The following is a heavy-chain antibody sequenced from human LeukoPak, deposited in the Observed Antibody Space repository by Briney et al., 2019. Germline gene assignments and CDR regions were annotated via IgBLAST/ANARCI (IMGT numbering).Heavy chain of an antibody. Sequence: GGSLRLSCAASGFIVNTNYMSWVRQAPGRGLEWVSFIYADGNTYYADSVKGRFTISRDISKNAVFLQMNSLKAEDTAVYYCARDSYGDANFDTWGQGTLVTVSS. CDR3: ARDSYGDANFDT. CDR2: IYADGNT. CDR1: GFIVNTNY. D-gene: IGHD4-17*01. J-gene: IGHJ4*02. V-gene: IGHV3-53*01.